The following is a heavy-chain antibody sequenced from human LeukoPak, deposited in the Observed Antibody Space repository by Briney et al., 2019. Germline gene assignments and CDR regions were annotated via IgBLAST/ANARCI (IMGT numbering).Heavy chain of an antibody. J-gene: IGHJ6*03. D-gene: IGHD3-9*01. Sequence: PGGSLRLSCAASGFTFSTYTIHWVRQAPGKGLEWVAVMSYDGNDKHYAASVKGRFTISRDNSKNTVYLQMNSLRAEDTAVYYCAREGHYDILTGYSPVEYYYYYMDVWGKGTTVTVS. CDR2: MSYDGNDK. CDR3: AREGHYDILTGYSPVEYYYYYMDV. V-gene: IGHV3-30*04. CDR1: GFTFSTYT.